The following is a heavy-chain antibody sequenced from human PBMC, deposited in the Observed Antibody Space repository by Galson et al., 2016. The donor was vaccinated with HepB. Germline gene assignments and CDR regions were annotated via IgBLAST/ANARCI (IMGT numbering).Heavy chain of an antibody. CDR3: TRDYQSSSACHY. CDR2: IIPIFGIA. Sequence: SVKVSCKASGGTFSSYTISWVRQAPGQGLEWMGGIIPIFGIANYAQKFQGRVAIIADESTSTAYMELSSLRYEDTAVYYCTRDYQSSSACHYWGQGTLVTVSS. V-gene: IGHV1-69*13. CDR1: GGTFSSYT. J-gene: IGHJ4*02. D-gene: IGHD6-19*01.